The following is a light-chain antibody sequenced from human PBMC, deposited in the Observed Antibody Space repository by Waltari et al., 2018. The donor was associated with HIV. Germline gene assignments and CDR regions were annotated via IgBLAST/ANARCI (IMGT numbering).Light chain of an antibody. CDR1: QSVSSY. CDR3: HQRSSWPRT. J-gene: IGKJ2*01. Sequence: DIVLTQSPATLSWSPGERATLSCRASQSVSSYLAWYQQKPGQAPRLLIYEASNRATGIPARFSGSGSGTDFTLTISSLEPEDFAVYYCHQRSSWPRTFGQGTKLEIK. V-gene: IGKV3-11*01. CDR2: EAS.